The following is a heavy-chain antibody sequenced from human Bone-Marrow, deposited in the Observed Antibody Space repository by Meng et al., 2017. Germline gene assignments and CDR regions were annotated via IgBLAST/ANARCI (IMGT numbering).Heavy chain of an antibody. Sequence: GSLRLSCTVSGDSINNSYWSWIRQPAGKGPEWIGRIFSSGTTNYNPSLNSRVTMSIDTSRSQFSLRLTSVTAADTAMYFCARVGGGYVQVDYYFDVWGQGILVNGSS. CDR1: GDSINNSY. J-gene: IGHJ4*02. D-gene: IGHD3-16*01. V-gene: IGHV4-4*07. CDR2: IFSSGTT. CDR3: ARVGGGYVQVDYYFDV.